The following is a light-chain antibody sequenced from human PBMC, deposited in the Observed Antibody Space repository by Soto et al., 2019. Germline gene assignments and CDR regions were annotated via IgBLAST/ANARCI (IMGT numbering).Light chain of an antibody. CDR2: KAS. V-gene: IGKV1-5*03. CDR1: QSISSW. J-gene: IGKJ1*01. Sequence: DLQMTHSPSTLSASVGDRVTITCRASQSISSWLAWYQQKPGKAPKLLIYKASTLQSGVPSRFSGSGSGTEFTLAISSLQPDDSATYYCQQYNDNWTFGQGTKV. CDR3: QQYNDNWT.